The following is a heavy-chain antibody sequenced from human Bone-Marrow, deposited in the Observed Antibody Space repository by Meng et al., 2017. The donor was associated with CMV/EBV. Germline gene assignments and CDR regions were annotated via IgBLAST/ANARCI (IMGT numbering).Heavy chain of an antibody. CDR3: AREGDIVVVPAAARYYYYGMDV. J-gene: IGHJ6*02. Sequence: ASVKVSCKTSGYTFTGYFIYWVRQAPGQGLEWMGWINPNSGGTNYAQKFQGRVTMTRDTSISTAYMELSRLRSDDTAVYYCAREGDIVVVPAAARYYYYGMDVWGQGTTVTVSS. CDR2: INPNSGGT. V-gene: IGHV1-2*02. D-gene: IGHD2-2*01. CDR1: GYTFTGYF.